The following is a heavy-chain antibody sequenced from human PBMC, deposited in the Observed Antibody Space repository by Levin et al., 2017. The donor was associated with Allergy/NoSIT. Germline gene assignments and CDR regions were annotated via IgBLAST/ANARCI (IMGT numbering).Heavy chain of an antibody. CDR1: GFIVSSNY. D-gene: IGHD2-15*01. V-gene: IGHV3-53*01. CDR2: IYSGGET. J-gene: IGHJ4*02. Sequence: GESLKISCAGSGFIVSSNYMNWVRQAPGKGLEWVSVIYSGGETYYSDSVKGRFTISRDHSKNTMYREMNNLRAADTPVYYCARDRRYCSGGRYYCYFDYWGQGTLVTVSS. CDR3: ARDRRYCSGGRYYCYFDY.